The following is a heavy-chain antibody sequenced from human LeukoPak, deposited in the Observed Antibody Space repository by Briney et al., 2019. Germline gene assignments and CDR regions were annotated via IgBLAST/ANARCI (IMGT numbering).Heavy chain of an antibody. CDR2: ISSSGSTI. J-gene: IGHJ4*02. V-gene: IGHV3-11*04. CDR1: GFTFSDYY. Sequence: GGSLRLSCAASGFTFSDYYMSWIRQAPGKGLAWVSYISSSGSTIYYADSVKGRFTISRDNAKNSLYLQMNSLRAEDTAVYYCAYTAMVYPPNPDYWGQGTLVTVSS. D-gene: IGHD5-18*01. CDR3: AYTAMVYPPNPDY.